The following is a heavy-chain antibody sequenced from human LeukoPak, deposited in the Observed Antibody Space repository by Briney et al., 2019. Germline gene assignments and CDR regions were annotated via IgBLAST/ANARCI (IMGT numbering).Heavy chain of an antibody. J-gene: IGHJ5*02. Sequence: SQTLCLTCTVSGGSISSGSYYWSWIRQPPGKGLEWIGYIYYSGSTNYNPSLKSRVTISVDTSKNQFSLKLSSVTATDTAVYYCASHTAERYNWFDRWGQGTLVTVSS. CDR3: ASHTAERYNWFDR. V-gene: IGHV4-61*01. CDR2: IYYSGST. D-gene: IGHD5-24*01. CDR1: GGSISSGSYY.